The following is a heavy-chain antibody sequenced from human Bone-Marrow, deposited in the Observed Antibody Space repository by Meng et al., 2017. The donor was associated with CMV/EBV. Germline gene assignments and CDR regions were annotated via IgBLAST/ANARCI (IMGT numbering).Heavy chain of an antibody. Sequence: GGSLRLSCAASGFTFSSYAMSWVRQMPGKGLEWMGIIYPGDSDTRYRPSFQGQVTISADKSISTAYLQWGTLKASDSAMYYCVRQGYGDYGDFWGQGTMVTVSS. V-gene: IGHV5-51*01. J-gene: IGHJ4*02. D-gene: IGHD4-17*01. CDR2: IYPGDSDT. CDR1: GFTFSSYA. CDR3: VRQGYGDYGDF.